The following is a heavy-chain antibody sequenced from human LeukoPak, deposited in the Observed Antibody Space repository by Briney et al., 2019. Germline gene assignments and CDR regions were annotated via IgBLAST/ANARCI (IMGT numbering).Heavy chain of an antibody. CDR2: IYTSGST. V-gene: IGHV4-4*07. CDR1: GGSISSYY. J-gene: IGHJ2*01. Sequence: PSETLSLTCTVSGGSISSYYWSWIRQPAGKGLECIGRIYTSGSTNYNPSLKSRVTMSVDTSKNQFSLKLSSVTAADTAVYYCARDLLVVTNWYFDLWGRGTLVTVSS. D-gene: IGHD4-23*01. CDR3: ARDLLVVTNWYFDL.